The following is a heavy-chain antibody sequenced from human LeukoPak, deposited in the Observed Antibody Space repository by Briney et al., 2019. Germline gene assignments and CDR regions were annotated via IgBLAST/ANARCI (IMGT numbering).Heavy chain of an antibody. J-gene: IGHJ6*03. Sequence: GGSLRLSCAASGFTFDDYAMHWVRQAPGKGLEWVSLISWDGGSTYYADSVKGRLTISRDNSKNSLYLQMNSLRAEDTALYYCAKAVRYYYYYMDVWGKGTTVTVSS. CDR2: ISWDGGST. V-gene: IGHV3-43D*03. CDR1: GFTFDDYA. CDR3: AKAVRYYYYYMDV.